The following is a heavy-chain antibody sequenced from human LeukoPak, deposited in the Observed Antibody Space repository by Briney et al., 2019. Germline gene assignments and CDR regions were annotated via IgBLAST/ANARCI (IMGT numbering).Heavy chain of an antibody. D-gene: IGHD4-17*01. CDR3: ARELDYGDYVGGPYYFDY. CDR1: GGSISSNNYY. J-gene: IGHJ4*02. CDR2: IYYSGST. Sequence: SETLSLTCTVSGGSISSNNYYWGWIRQPPGRGLEWIGSIYYSGSTSYNPSLKSRVTILVDTSKNQFSLKLSSVTAADTAMYYCARELDYGDYVGGPYYFDYWGQGTLVTVSS. V-gene: IGHV4-39*07.